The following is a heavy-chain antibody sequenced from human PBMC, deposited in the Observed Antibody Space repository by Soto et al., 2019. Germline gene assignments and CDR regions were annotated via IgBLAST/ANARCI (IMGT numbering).Heavy chain of an antibody. CDR1: GYPSTDYY. CDR3: AKDRRVFDH. D-gene: IGHD3-10*01. V-gene: IGHV1-2*02. J-gene: IGHJ4*02. CDR2: INSRTGGT. Sequence: ASVKVSCKASGYPSTDYYFHWVRQAPGQGLEWVGWINSRTGGTKYAQKFQGRVTVTRGTSISTVYMELSGLTSDDTALYYCAKDRRVFDHWGQGTLVTVSS.